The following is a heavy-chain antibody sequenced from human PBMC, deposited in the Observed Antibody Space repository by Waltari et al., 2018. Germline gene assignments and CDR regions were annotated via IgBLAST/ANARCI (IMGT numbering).Heavy chain of an antibody. J-gene: IGHJ4*02. CDR2: IDYRGST. CDR3: ARRRTTLTTYYSDY. CDR1: GCSLSSSGYY. Sequence: QLQLQESGAGLVKPSETLSLTCTVSGCSLSSSGYYLGWIRQPPGKGLEWIGSIDYRGSTYYNPSLQSRVTISVDTSKNQFSLKLSSVTAADTAVFSCARRRTTLTTYYSDYWCQGTLVTVSS. D-gene: IGHD4-17*01. V-gene: IGHV4-39*01.